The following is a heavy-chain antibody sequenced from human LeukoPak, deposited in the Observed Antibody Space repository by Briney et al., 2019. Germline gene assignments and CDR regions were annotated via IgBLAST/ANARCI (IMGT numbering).Heavy chain of an antibody. D-gene: IGHD2-15*01. V-gene: IGHV3-23*01. CDR1: GFTFSSYA. J-gene: IGHJ4*02. Sequence: PGGSLRLSCAASGFTFSSYAMSRVRQAPGKGLEWVSAISDSGGSTYYADSVKGRFTISRDNSKNTLYLQMNSLRAEDTAVYYCAKCLAWGVVVSSIDYWGQGTLVTVSS. CDR3: AKCLAWGVVVSSIDY. CDR2: ISDSGGST.